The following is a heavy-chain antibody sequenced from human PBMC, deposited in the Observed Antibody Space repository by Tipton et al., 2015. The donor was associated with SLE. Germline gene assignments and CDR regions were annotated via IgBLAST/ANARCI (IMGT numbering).Heavy chain of an antibody. Sequence: QSGAEVKQPGESLKISCKGSGYSFTTYWIGWVRQMPGKGLEWVAIIYPGDSDTRYSPSFQGQVTISADTSISTTYLQWSSLKASDTSMYYCARQAYGENAFDIWGQGTMIIVSS. J-gene: IGHJ3*02. CDR2: IYPGDSDT. CDR1: GYSFTTYW. D-gene: IGHD4-17*01. CDR3: ARQAYGENAFDI. V-gene: IGHV5-51*01.